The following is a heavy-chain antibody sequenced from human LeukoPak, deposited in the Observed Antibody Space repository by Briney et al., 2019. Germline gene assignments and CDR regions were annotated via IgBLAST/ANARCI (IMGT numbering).Heavy chain of an antibody. CDR2: IYSSGIT. CDR1: GGSISSYY. Sequence: SETLSLTCTVSGGSISSYYWSWIRQPAGKGLEWIGRIYSSGITSYNPSLESRVTMSVDTSKNQFSLKLSSVTAADTAVYYCARGRRQKPYYMDVWGKGTTVTVSS. V-gene: IGHV4-4*07. J-gene: IGHJ6*03. CDR3: ARGRRQKPYYMDV.